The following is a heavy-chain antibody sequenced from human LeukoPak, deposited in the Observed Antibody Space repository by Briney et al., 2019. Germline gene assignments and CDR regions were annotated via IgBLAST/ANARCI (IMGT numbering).Heavy chain of an antibody. Sequence: ASVKVSCKASGYTFTSYGISWVRQAPREGLEWMGWVSAYNGNTKYAQNFQGRVTMTTDTSTSTAYMELRSLRSDDTAVFYCARGGAGSDSILFDYWGQGPLVTVSS. CDR3: ARGGAGSDSILFDY. D-gene: IGHD4-11*01. V-gene: IGHV1-18*01. CDR2: VSAYNGNT. CDR1: GYTFTSYG. J-gene: IGHJ4*02.